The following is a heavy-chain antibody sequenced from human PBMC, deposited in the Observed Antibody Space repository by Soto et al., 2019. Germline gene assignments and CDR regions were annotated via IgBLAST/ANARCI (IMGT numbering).Heavy chain of an antibody. CDR2: MNPNSGNT. CDR1: GYTFTSYD. Sequence: ASVKVSCKASGYTFTSYDINWVRQATGQGLEWMGWMNPNSGNTGYAQKFQGRVTMTRNTSISTAYMELSSLRSEDTAVYYRARGFYYYDSSGYVDDAFDIWGQGTMVTVSS. V-gene: IGHV1-8*01. D-gene: IGHD3-22*01. CDR3: ARGFYYYDSSGYVDDAFDI. J-gene: IGHJ3*02.